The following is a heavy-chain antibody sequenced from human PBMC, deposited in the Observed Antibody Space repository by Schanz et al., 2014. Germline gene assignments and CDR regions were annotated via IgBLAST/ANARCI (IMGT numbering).Heavy chain of an antibody. D-gene: IGHD3-10*01. CDR2: ISYDGNNE. CDR3: AKAKSGAHGAFDI. CDR1: GFTFSSYG. V-gene: IGHV3-30*18. J-gene: IGHJ3*02. Sequence: QVQLVESGGGVVQPGRSRRLSCEASGFTFSSYGMHWVRQAPGKGLEWVAVISYDGNNEDYADSVKGRFSISRDNSQNTLYLQMDSLRPEDTAVYFCAKAKSGAHGAFDIWGQGTMVTVSS.